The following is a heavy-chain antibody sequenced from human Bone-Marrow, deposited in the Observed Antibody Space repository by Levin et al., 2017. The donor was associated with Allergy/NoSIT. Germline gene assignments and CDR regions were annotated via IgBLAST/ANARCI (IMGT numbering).Heavy chain of an antibody. CDR3: ARGLGYDILTGYPNDAFDI. Sequence: ASVKVSCKASGYTFTGYYMHWVRQAPGQGLEWMGWINPNSGGTNYAQKFQGWVTMTRDTSISTAYMELSRLRSDDTAVYYCARGLGYDILTGYPNDAFDIWGQGTMVTVSS. CDR2: INPNSGGT. V-gene: IGHV1-2*04. J-gene: IGHJ3*02. D-gene: IGHD3-9*01. CDR1: GYTFTGYY.